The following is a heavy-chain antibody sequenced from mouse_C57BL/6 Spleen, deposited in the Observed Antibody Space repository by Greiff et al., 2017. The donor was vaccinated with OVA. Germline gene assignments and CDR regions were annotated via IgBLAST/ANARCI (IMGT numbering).Heavy chain of an antibody. D-gene: IGHD3-2*01. Sequence: EVQRVESGPGMVKPSQSLSLTCTVTGYSITSGYDWHWIRHFPGNKLEWMGYISYSGSTNYNPSLKSRISITHDTSKNHFFLKLNSVTTEDTATYYCARAPTAGVFAYWGQGTLVTVSA. CDR2: ISYSGST. CDR3: ARAPTAGVFAY. CDR1: GYSITSGYD. V-gene: IGHV3-1*01. J-gene: IGHJ3*01.